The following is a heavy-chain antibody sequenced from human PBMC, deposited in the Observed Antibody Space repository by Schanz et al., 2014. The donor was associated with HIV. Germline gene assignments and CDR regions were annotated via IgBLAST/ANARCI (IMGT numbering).Heavy chain of an antibody. CDR2: ISAYNGNT. D-gene: IGHD2-15*01. CDR3: AXXXSGYCSGGSCPYGRYYFDY. V-gene: IGHV1-18*01. Sequence: QVQLVQSGTEVKKPGASVKVSCKASGYTFISYGISWVRQAPGQGLEWMGWISAYNGNTNYAQKFQGRLTMTTDTSTSTAYMDXXXXRSDDTAVYYCAXXXSGYCSGGSCPYGRYYFDYWGQGTLVTVSS. J-gene: IGHJ4*02. CDR1: GYTFISYG.